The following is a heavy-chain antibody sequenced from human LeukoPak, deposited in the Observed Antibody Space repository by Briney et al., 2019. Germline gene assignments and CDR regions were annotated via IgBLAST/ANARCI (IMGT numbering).Heavy chain of an antibody. V-gene: IGHV1-69*01. CDR2: IIPIFGTA. Sequence: VASVKVSCKASGGTFSSYAISWVRQAPGQGLEWMGGIIPIFGTANYAQKFQGRVTITADESTSTAYMELSSLRSEDTAVYYCASPIVPAAFPYYYYGMDVWGQGTTVTVSS. CDR1: GGTFSSYA. CDR3: ASPIVPAAFPYYYYGMDV. D-gene: IGHD2-2*01. J-gene: IGHJ6*02.